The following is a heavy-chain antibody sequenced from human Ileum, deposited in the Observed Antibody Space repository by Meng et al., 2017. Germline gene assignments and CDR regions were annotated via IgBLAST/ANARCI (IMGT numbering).Heavy chain of an antibody. D-gene: IGHD1-1*01. J-gene: IGHJ1*01. CDR3: TNDRLNH. V-gene: IGHV3-74*01. Sequence: VGAGGGLSPAGGALGLYCAGSGFTFHGQWMHWVRQGPGKGLVWVSRINPDGSDPTYADSVKGRFTISRDNAKNTVYLQMNSLRAEDTALYYCTNDRLNHWGQGALVTVSS. CDR2: INPDGSDP. CDR1: GFTFHGQW.